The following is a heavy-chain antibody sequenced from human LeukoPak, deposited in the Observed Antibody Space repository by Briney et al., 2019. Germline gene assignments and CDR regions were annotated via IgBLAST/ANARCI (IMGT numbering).Heavy chain of an antibody. V-gene: IGHV3-21*01. Sequence: GGSLRLSCAASGFTFSSYRMNWVRQAPGKGLEWVSSITSSSSYIYNADSVKGRFTISRDNANNSLYLQMNSLRAEDTAVYYCARAPGSGSYYIDYWGQGTLVTVSS. CDR3: ARAPGSGSYYIDY. D-gene: IGHD3-10*01. CDR1: GFTFSSYR. CDR2: ITSSSSYI. J-gene: IGHJ4*02.